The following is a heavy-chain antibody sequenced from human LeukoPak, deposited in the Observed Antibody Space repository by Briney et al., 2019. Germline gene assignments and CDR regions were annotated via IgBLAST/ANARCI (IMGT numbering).Heavy chain of an antibody. J-gene: IGHJ4*02. V-gene: IGHV3-48*01. CDR1: GFTFSSYG. Sequence: GGSLRLSCAASGFTFSSYGLNWVRQAPGKGLEWISYISSGSTTIYYADSVKGRFTISRDNANNSLYLQMNSLRAEDTAVYYCAIGRYWSSTGWYDAFDYWGQGTLVTVSS. D-gene: IGHD2-2*01. CDR2: ISSGSTTI. CDR3: AIGRYWSSTGWYDAFDY.